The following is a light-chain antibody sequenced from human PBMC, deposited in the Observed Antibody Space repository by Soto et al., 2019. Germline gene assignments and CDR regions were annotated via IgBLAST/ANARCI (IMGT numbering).Light chain of an antibody. J-gene: IGLJ3*02. Sequence: QSVLTQPPSASGTPGQRVTISCSGSSSNIGSENVNWYQQVPGTAPKLLIYANNQRPSGVPDRFSVSKSGTSASLAIGGLQSEDEADYYGAAWDDSLKGWVFGGGTKLTVL. CDR2: ANN. CDR3: AAWDDSLKGWV. V-gene: IGLV1-44*01. CDR1: SSNIGSEN.